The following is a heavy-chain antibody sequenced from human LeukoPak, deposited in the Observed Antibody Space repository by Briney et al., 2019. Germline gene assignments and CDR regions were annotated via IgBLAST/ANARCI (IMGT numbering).Heavy chain of an antibody. CDR1: AFTVSRNY. V-gene: IGHV3-66*01. CDR3: ARDNYGPFDY. J-gene: IGHJ4*02. Sequence: PGRSMRLARAAAAFTVSRNYISWDRQAPGKGLERVSVIYSGGSTYYADSVKGRFIISRHNSKNTLYLQMKSLRAEDTAVYYCARDNYGPFDYWGQGTLVRVSS. D-gene: IGHD3-16*01. CDR2: IYSGGST.